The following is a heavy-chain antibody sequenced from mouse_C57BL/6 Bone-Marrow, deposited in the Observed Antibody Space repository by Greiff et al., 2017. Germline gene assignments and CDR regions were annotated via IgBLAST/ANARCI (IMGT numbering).Heavy chain of an antibody. CDR1: GYTFTSYW. J-gene: IGHJ3*01. CDR3: ARGGEYSNLCAY. V-gene: IGHV1-61*01. CDR2: IYPSDSET. Sequence: QVQLQQPGAELVRPGSSVKLSCKASGYTFTSYWMDWVKQRPGQGLEWIGNIYPSDSETLYNQKFKDKATLTVDKSSSTASMQLSSLTSEDSAVYYCARGGEYSNLCAYWGQGTLVTVAA. D-gene: IGHD2-5*01.